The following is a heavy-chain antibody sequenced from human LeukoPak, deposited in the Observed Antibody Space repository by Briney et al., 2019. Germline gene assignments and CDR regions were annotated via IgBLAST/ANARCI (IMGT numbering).Heavy chain of an antibody. CDR3: AREATGYYDSSGYYYEGY. J-gene: IGHJ4*02. V-gene: IGHV1-18*01. D-gene: IGHD3-22*01. CDR1: GYTFTSYG. CDR2: ISAYNGNT. Sequence: ASVKVSCKASGYTFTSYGISWVRQAPGQGLEWMGWISAYNGNTNYAQKLQGRVTMTTDTSTSTAYMELRSLRSDDTAVYYCAREATGYYDSSGYYYEGYWGQGTLVTVSS.